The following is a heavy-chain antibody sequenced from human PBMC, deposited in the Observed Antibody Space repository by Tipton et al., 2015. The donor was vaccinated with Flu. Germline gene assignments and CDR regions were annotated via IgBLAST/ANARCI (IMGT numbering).Heavy chain of an antibody. D-gene: IGHD6-6*01. CDR1: GFTFSSYA. Sequence: GSLRLSCAASGFTFSSYAMSWVRQAPGKGLEWVSAISGSGGSTYYADSVKGRFTISRDNSKNTLYPQMNSLRAEDTAVYYCAKGVSSIAARPVGYWGQGTLVTVSS. V-gene: IGHV3-23*01. CDR2: ISGSGGST. CDR3: AKGVSSIAARPVGY. J-gene: IGHJ4*02.